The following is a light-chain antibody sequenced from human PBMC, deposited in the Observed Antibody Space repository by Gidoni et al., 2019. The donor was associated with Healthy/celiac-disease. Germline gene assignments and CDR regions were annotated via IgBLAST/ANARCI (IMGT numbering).Light chain of an antibody. V-gene: IGLV3-25*02. Sequence: SYELTQPPSVSVSPGQTARITCSGDALPKQYAYWYQQKPGQAPVLVIYKDSERPSGIPERFSGSRSGTTVTLTSSGVQAEDEADYYCQSADSSGTYVFGGGTKLTVL. J-gene: IGLJ2*01. CDR3: QSADSSGTYV. CDR1: ALPKQY. CDR2: KDS.